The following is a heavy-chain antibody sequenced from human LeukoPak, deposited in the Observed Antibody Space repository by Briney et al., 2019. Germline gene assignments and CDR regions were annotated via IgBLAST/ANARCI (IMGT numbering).Heavy chain of an antibody. Sequence: GGPLRLSCAASGFTFSDYCISWIRQAPGKGLNWISYIDSSGGTVYYADSVKGRFTISRDNAKNSLYLQMNSLRAEHTAVYYCAREYIGSFDYWGQGTLVTVSS. CDR3: AREYIGSFDY. J-gene: IGHJ4*02. CDR1: GFTFSDYC. CDR2: IDSSGGTV. D-gene: IGHD1-26*01. V-gene: IGHV3-11*04.